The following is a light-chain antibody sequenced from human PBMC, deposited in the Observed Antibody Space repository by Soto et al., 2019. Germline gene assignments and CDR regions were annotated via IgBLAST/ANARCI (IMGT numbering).Light chain of an antibody. V-gene: IGKV1-33*01. CDR2: DAS. CDR3: QQYDSLPLS. J-gene: IGKJ4*01. CDR1: QDMSHY. Sequence: DIQMTQAPSSLSASVGDRVTFTCQASQDMSHYLIWYQQKPGQAPTFLIFDASNLETWVPSRFSGSGSGTHFTFTIASLQPDDIATFYCQQYDSLPLSFGGGTKVEIK.